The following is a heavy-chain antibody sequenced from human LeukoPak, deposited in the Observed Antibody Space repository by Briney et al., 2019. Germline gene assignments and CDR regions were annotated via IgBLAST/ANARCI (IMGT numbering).Heavy chain of an antibody. CDR1: GSPLRRKT. D-gene: IGHD6-19*01. J-gene: IGHJ6*03. CDR2: ILPTSSYI. Sequence: GGPLSFSGETPGSPLRRKTINWARRAPGKGLGWVSSILPTSSYIYYADSVKGRFTISRDDAKNSLYLEMNSLRAEDTAVYYCTRGSSWSQYYYYYYMDVWGEGTTVTVSS. V-gene: IGHV3-21*01. CDR3: TRGSSWSQYYYYYYMDV.